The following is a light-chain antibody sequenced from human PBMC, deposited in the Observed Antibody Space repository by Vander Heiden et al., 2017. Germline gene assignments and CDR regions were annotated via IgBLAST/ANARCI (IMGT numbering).Light chain of an antibody. CDR1: ALPKQY. J-gene: IGLJ2*01. V-gene: IGLV3-25*03. CDR2: KDT. Sequence: SYALTQPPSVSVSPGQTARITCSGDALPKQYVYGYQQKPGQAPKLVIYKDTERPSGIPERFSGSSSETTATLAISGVQAEDEADYYCQSADSAGSYVVFGGGTRLTVL. CDR3: QSADSAGSYVV.